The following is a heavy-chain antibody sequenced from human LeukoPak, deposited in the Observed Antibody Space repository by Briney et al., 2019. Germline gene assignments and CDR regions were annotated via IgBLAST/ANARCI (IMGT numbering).Heavy chain of an antibody. Sequence: PSETLSLTCTVSGGSIISSSYFWGWLRQPPGKGLEWFGSIFYSWSTYYYPSLNSRFTISIDTSKNQFSLRLSSVTAADTAMYYCARQMNTGTADYWGQGTLVTVSS. J-gene: IGHJ4*02. CDR3: ARQMNTGTADY. CDR2: IFYSWST. CDR1: GGSIISSSYF. D-gene: IGHD4-17*01. V-gene: IGHV4-39*01.